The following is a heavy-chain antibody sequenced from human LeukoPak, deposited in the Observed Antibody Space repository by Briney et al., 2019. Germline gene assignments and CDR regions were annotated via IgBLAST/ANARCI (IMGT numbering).Heavy chain of an antibody. D-gene: IGHD5-18*01. Sequence: GASVKVSCKASGGTFSRYVISWVRQAPGQGLEWMGGIIPMFGTANYAQKFQGRVTITADESTTTAYMELSSLRSEDTAVYYCARVTHTELSTWFDPWGQGTLVTVSS. CDR3: ARVTHTELSTWFDP. CDR1: GGTFSRYV. J-gene: IGHJ5*02. V-gene: IGHV1-69*13. CDR2: IIPMFGTA.